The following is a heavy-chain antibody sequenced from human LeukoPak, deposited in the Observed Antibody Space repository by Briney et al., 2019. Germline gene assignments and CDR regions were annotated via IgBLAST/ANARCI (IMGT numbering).Heavy chain of an antibody. D-gene: IGHD6-13*01. J-gene: IGHJ5*02. Sequence: ASVTVSCKASGYTFTGYHMHWVRQAPGQGLEWMGWINPNSGGTNYAQKFQGWVTMTRDTSISTASMELSRLRSDDTAVYYCARDRSAAAGIGPHSWFDPWGQGTLVTVSS. CDR3: ARDRSAAAGIGPHSWFDP. CDR1: GYTFTGYH. V-gene: IGHV1-2*04. CDR2: INPNSGGT.